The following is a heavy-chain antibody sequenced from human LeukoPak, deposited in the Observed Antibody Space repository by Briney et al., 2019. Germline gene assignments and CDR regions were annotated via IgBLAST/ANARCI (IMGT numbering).Heavy chain of an antibody. D-gene: IGHD3-10*01. V-gene: IGHV1-24*01. CDR1: GYTLTELS. J-gene: IGHJ4*02. CDR2: FDPEDGET. CDR3: ATEGKMVRGVYTDY. Sequence: GASVKVSCKVSGYTLTELSMHWVRQAPGKGLEWLGRFDPEDGETIYAQKFQGRVTMTEDTSTDTAYMELSSLTSEDTAVYYCATEGKMVRGVYTDYWGQGTLVTVSS.